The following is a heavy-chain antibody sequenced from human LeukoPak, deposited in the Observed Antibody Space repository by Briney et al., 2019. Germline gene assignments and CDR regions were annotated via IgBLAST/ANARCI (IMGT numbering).Heavy chain of an antibody. Sequence: PGGSLRLSCAASGFTFSSYGMHWVRQAPSQELGWVAVIWYDRSNKYYADSVKGRFTISRDNSKNTLYLQMNSLRAEDTAVYYCAKEPHSDYSDHTDSFDIWGQGTMVTVSS. D-gene: IGHD4-17*01. V-gene: IGHV3-33*06. CDR3: AKEPHSDYSDHTDSFDI. CDR1: GFTFSSYG. CDR2: IWYDRSNK. J-gene: IGHJ3*02.